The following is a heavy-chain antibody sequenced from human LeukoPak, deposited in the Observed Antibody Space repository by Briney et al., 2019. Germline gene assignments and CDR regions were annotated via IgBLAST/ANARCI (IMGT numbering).Heavy chain of an antibody. D-gene: IGHD6-19*01. CDR3: ARQYSSGRLSN. V-gene: IGHV4-59*08. CDR2: IYYSGST. CDR1: GGSISSYY. J-gene: IGHJ4*02. Sequence: PSETLSLTCTVSGGSISSYYWSWIRQPPGKGLEWIGYIYYSGSTNYNPSLKSRVTISVDTSKSQFSLKLSSVTAADTAVYYCARQYSSGRLSNWGQGTLVTVSS.